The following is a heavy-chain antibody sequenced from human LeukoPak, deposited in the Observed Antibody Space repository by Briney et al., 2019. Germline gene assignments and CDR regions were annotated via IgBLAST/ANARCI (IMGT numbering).Heavy chain of an antibody. J-gene: IGHJ4*02. CDR3: AKDRGVYGSGSSSYYFDY. CDR2: ISYDGSNK. D-gene: IGHD3-10*01. Sequence: PGRSLRLSCAASGFTFSSYGMHWVRQAPGKGLEWVAVISYDGSNKYYADSVKGRFTISRDNSKNTLYLQMNSLRAEDTAVYYCAKDRGVYGSGSSSYYFDYWGQGTLVTVSS. V-gene: IGHV3-30*18. CDR1: GFTFSSYG.